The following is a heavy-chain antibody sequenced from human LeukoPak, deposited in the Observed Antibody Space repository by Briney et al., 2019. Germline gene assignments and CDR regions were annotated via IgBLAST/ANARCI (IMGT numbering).Heavy chain of an antibody. CDR1: GYTFTSYA. Sequence: ASVKVSCKASGYTFTSYAMNWVRQAPGQGLEWMGWINPNSGGTNYAQKFQGRVTMTRDTSISTAYMELSRLRSDDTAVYYCARDPGGSYEGPWGQGTLVTVSS. CDR3: ARDPGGSYEGP. CDR2: INPNSGGT. D-gene: IGHD1-26*01. J-gene: IGHJ5*02. V-gene: IGHV1-2*02.